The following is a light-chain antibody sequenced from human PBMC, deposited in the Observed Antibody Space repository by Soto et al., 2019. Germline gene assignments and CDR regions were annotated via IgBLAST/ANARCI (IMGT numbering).Light chain of an antibody. V-gene: IGKV3-15*01. J-gene: IGKJ5*01. Sequence: EIVMTQSPATLSVSPGERVTLSCRASQSVSSNLAWYQQKPGQAPRLLIFGASTGATGIPARFSGSGSGTEFTLTISSLQSEDFSVYYCQQYNTWPPITFGPGTRLEIK. CDR2: GAS. CDR3: QQYNTWPPIT. CDR1: QSVSSN.